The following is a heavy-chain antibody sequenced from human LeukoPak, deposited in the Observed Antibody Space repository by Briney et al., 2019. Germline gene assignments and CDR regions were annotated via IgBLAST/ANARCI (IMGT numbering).Heavy chain of an antibody. Sequence: GSLRLSCAASGFTFSDHYMTWIRQPPGKGLEWIGEINHSGSTNYNPSLKSRVTISVDTSKNQFSLKLSSVTAADTAVYYCARGSRITIFGVPIKGGFDYWGQGTLVTVSS. CDR1: GFTFSDHY. V-gene: IGHV4-34*01. CDR3: ARGSRITIFGVPIKGGFDY. D-gene: IGHD3-3*01. J-gene: IGHJ4*02. CDR2: INHSGST.